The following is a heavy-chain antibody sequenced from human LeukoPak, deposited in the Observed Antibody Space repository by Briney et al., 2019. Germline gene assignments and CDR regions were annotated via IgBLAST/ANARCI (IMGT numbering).Heavy chain of an antibody. Sequence: PSQTLSLTCTVSGGSISSDGFYWSWVRQHPGKGLEWIGYISYSGSTYCNPSLKSRVSVSLDTSKSQFSLKLTSVTAADTAVYFCARGPSYCDFWGQGTLVTVSS. CDR1: GGSISSDGFY. CDR3: ARGPSYCDF. V-gene: IGHV4-31*03. J-gene: IGHJ4*02. CDR2: ISYSGST.